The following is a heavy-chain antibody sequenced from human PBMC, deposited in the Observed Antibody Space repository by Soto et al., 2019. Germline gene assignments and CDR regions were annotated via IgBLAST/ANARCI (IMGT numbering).Heavy chain of an antibody. D-gene: IGHD6-19*01. Sequence: QVQLVQSGAEVKRPGASVKVSCKASGYSFQRYGISWVRQAPGQGLEWVGWISAFNGDTKYAQRLQDRVSMTTDTSTDTAHMELRSLRSDDTAIYYCARDSPSGGLLGGNYWGQGTLVTVSS. CDR1: GYSFQRYG. CDR3: ARDSPSGGLLGGNY. V-gene: IGHV1-18*01. J-gene: IGHJ4*02. CDR2: ISAFNGDT.